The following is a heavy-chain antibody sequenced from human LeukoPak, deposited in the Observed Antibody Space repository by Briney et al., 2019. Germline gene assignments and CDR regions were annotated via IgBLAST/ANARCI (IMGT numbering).Heavy chain of an antibody. J-gene: IGHJ5*02. Sequence: SETLSLTCTVSGGPITTYYLSWIRQSAGMGLEWIGRISGSGVITYNPSLKSRVILSLDTSNNHFSLKLISVTAADTAVYYCARDLGTTGEVKFDPWGQGMLVTVSS. V-gene: IGHV4-4*07. CDR2: ISGSGVI. CDR1: GGPITTYY. CDR3: ARDLGTTGEVKFDP. D-gene: IGHD4-17*01.